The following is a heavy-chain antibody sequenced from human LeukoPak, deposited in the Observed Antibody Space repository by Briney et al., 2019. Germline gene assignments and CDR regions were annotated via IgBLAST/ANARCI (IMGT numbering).Heavy chain of an antibody. D-gene: IGHD2-2*01. CDR2: INSDGSYT. J-gene: IGHJ4*02. CDR3: ARICSTADCLISA. V-gene: IGHV3-74*01. CDR1: GFTFSRYW. Sequence: GGSLRLSCAASGFTFSRYWMHWVRQAPGKGLVWVSRINSDGSYTSYADFVKGRFTISRDNAKNTVYLQMSSLRAEDTAVYYCARICSTADCLISAWGQGTLVTVSS.